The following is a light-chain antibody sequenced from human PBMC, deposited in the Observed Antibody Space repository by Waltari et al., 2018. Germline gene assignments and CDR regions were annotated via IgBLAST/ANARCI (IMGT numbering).Light chain of an antibody. CDR3: QSAHSNGSDVV. J-gene: IGLJ2*01. CDR2: TDS. CDR1: AFPKQF. Sequence: SYELTQPPSVSVSPGQTARITCSGDAFPKQFGYWYQQKSGRAPVLMIYTDSGRPSGIPERFSGSSSGTTVTLTISAVQPEDEADYYCQSAHSNGSDVVFGGGTKLTVL. V-gene: IGLV3-25*03.